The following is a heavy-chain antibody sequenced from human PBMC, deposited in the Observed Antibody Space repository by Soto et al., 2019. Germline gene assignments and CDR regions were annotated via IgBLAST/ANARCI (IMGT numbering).Heavy chain of an antibody. CDR2: IYWDDDK. CDR3: VQSRCGGDCLQSYSSHSYYGLDV. CDR1: GFSFSSIGEG. D-gene: IGHD2-21*02. Sequence: QITLKESGPTLGKPTQTLTLTCTFPGFSFSSIGEGVGWIRQPPGKALEWLALIYWDDDKRYSPSLKSRLTITKDTSKNQVVLTMTNMDPVDTATYYCVQSRCGGDCLQSYSSHSYYGLDVWGKGTTVTVSS. V-gene: IGHV2-5*02. J-gene: IGHJ6*04.